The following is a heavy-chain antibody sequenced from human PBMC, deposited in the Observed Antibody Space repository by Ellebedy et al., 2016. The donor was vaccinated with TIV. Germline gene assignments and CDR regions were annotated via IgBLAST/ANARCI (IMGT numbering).Heavy chain of an antibody. D-gene: IGHD2-21*01. J-gene: IGHJ4*02. Sequence: GESLKISCAVSGFTLNSFGMHWVRQAPGKGLEWLAAISYDGSSQYYADSVKGRLTISRDNSKNTLFLQMSSLRSDDTGLYYCARGFNSEASFFEYWGQGSLVTVSS. CDR3: ARGFNSEASFFEY. CDR1: GFTLNSFG. V-gene: IGHV3-30*03. CDR2: ISYDGSSQ.